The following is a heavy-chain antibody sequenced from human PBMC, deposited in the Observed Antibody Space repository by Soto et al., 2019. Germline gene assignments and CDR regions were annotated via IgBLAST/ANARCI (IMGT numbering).Heavy chain of an antibody. J-gene: IGHJ3*02. V-gene: IGHV4-31*03. CDR2: IYYSGST. D-gene: IGHD4-17*01. Sequence: QVQLQESGPGLVKPSQTLSLTCTVSGGSISSGGYYWSWIRQHPGKGLEWIGYIYYSGSTYYNPSIKSRVTISVDTSKNQFSLKLSSVSAADTSVYYCARGGAYDDYGVWGFDIWGKGTMVTVSS. CDR1: GGSISSGGYY. CDR3: ARGGAYDDYGVWGFDI.